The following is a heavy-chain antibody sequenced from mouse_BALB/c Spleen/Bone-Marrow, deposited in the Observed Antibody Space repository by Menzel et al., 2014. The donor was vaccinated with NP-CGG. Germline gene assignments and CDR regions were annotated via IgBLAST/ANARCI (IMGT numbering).Heavy chain of an antibody. CDR2: IHPGNSDT. D-gene: IGHD3-1*01. CDR3: TTLARNNFDY. J-gene: IGHJ2*01. CDR1: GYTFSNYW. V-gene: IGHV1-5*01. Sequence: MQLKQSGTVLARPGAAVKMSCKASGYTFSNYWMHWIKQRPGQGLEWIGTIHPGNSDTTYNQKFKGKAKLTAVTSTSTAYMELSSLTNEDSAVYYCTTLARNNFDYWGQGTTLTVSS.